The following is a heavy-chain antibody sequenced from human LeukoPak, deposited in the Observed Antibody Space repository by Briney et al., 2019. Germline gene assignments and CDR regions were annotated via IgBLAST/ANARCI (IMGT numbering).Heavy chain of an antibody. V-gene: IGHV3-23*01. D-gene: IGHD2-21*01. CDR2: ISGSGGST. CDR3: ARDGDGLIFPTDS. J-gene: IGHJ4*02. CDR1: GFTFSSHA. Sequence: PRGSLRLSCAASGFTFSSHAMSWVRQAPGKGLEWVSAISGSGGSTNYADSVKGRFTISRDNSKNTLYLQMNSLRAEDTAVYYCARDGDGLIFPTDSRGQGTLVTVSS.